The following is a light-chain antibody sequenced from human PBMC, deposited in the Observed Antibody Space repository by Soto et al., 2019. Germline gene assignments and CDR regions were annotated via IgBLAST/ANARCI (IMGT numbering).Light chain of an antibody. CDR2: DAS. V-gene: IGKV1-5*01. CDR3: QQLNSYPLT. CDR1: QSITTF. Sequence: DIQMTQSPSTLSASIGDRVTITCRASQSITTFLAWYQQKPGKAPQILIYDASKLEPGVPSRLSGGGSGTEFTLTISSLQPDDFATYYCQQLNSYPLTFGGGTKVDIK. J-gene: IGKJ4*01.